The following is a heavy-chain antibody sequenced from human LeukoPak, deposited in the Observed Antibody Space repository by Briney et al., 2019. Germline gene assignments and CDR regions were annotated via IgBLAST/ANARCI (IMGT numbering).Heavy chain of an antibody. CDR3: ASSEDSSGALKGAFDI. Sequence: PSQTLSLTCTVSGGSISSGGYYWSPICQHPGKGLQWIGYIYYSGSTYYNPSLKSRVTISVDTSKNQFSLKLSSVTAADTAVYYCASSEDSSGALKGAFDIWGQGTMVTVSS. V-gene: IGHV4-31*03. J-gene: IGHJ3*02. CDR2: IYYSGST. CDR1: GGSISSGGYY. D-gene: IGHD3-22*01.